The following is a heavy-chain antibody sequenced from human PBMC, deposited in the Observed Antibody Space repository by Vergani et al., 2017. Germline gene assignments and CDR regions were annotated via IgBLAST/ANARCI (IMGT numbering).Heavy chain of an antibody. V-gene: IGHV1-46*03. CDR1: GYTFTNYY. Sequence: QVLLVQSGAEVKKPGASVRVSCKTSGYTFTNYYIHWVRQAPGQGLEWMGIINPSGGSTTYAQQFQGRLTMTRDTSTRTVYMDLSNLRSEDTAVYYCARAHGDIHPPDPRRLDYWGQGTLVTVSS. CDR2: INPSGGST. J-gene: IGHJ4*02. CDR3: ARAHGDIHPPDPRRLDY.